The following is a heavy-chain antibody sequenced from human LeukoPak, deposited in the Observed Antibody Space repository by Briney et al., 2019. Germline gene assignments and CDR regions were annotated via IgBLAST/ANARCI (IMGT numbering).Heavy chain of an antibody. J-gene: IGHJ4*02. CDR3: ARGMGAYQSEY. V-gene: IGHV3-21*01. CDR1: GFTFSTYA. Sequence: AGGSLRLSCVASGFTFSTYAMSWVRQAPGKGLEWVSSIHSSGSYIYYADSVKGRFAISRDSAKNSLYLQMNSLRAEDTAVYYCARGMGAYQSEYWGQGTLVTVSS. D-gene: IGHD2-2*01. CDR2: IHSSGSYI.